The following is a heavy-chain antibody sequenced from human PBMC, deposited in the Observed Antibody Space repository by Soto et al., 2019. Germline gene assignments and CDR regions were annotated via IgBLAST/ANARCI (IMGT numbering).Heavy chain of an antibody. CDR3: AKDIGLYDYAGQLDY. CDR2: ISWNSGSI. V-gene: IGHV3-9*01. Sequence: EVQLVESGGGLVQPGRSLRLSCTASGFTFDDYAMHWVRQAPGKGLEWVSGISWNSGSIGYADSVKGRFTISRDNAKNSLYLQIKRPRAEDTALYYCAKDIGLYDYAGQLDYWGQGTLVTVSS. J-gene: IGHJ4*02. CDR1: GFTFDDYA. D-gene: IGHD4-17*01.